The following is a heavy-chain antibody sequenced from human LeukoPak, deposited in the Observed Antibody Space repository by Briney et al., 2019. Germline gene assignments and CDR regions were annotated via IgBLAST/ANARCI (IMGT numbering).Heavy chain of an antibody. Sequence: SETLSFTCTVSGGSITSSHWSWIRQSPGKGLEWIGFIHYTGSTNYNPSLKSRVTMLIDTSKTPFSLKLSSVTAADTAVYYCARGRYSAGDNWFDPWGEGTLVTVSS. J-gene: IGHJ5*02. D-gene: IGHD3-9*01. CDR1: GGSITSSH. V-gene: IGHV4-59*01. CDR2: IHYTGST. CDR3: ARGRYSAGDNWFDP.